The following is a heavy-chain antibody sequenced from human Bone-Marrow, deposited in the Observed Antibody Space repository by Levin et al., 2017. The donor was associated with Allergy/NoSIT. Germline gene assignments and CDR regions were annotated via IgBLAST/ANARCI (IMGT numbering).Heavy chain of an antibody. CDR1: GGSISSYY. D-gene: IGHD3-10*01. CDR2: IYYSGST. CDR3: ARVGTYYYGSGSYPAFYYFDY. J-gene: IGHJ4*02. V-gene: IGHV4-59*01. Sequence: SQTLSLTCTVSGGSISSYYWSWIRQPPGKGLEWIGYIYYSGSTNYNPSLKSRVTISVDTSKNQFSLKLSSVTAADTAVYYCARVGTYYYGSGSYPAFYYFDYWGQGTLVTVSS.